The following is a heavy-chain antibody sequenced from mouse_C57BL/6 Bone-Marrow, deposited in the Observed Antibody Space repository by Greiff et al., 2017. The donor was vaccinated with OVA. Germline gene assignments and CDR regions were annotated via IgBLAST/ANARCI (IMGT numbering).Heavy chain of an antibody. J-gene: IGHJ4*01. CDR1: GFNIKNTY. CDR2: IDPANDNT. Sequence: EVQLQQSVAELVRPGASVKLSCTASGFNIKNTYMHWVKQRPEQGLEWIGRIDPANDNTKYAPKFPGKATMTADTSSNTAYLQSSSLSSEDTAVYCCARGTFGSSFYAMDYWGQGTSVTVSS. D-gene: IGHD1-1*01. CDR3: ARGTFGSSFYAMDY. V-gene: IGHV14-3*01.